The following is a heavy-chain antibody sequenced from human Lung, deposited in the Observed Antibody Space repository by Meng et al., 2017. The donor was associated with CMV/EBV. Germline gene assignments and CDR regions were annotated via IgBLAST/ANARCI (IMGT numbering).Heavy chain of an antibody. CDR1: GYSISSGYY. CDR3: ARARFDY. Sequence: SXTLSLTCTVSGYSISSGYYWGWVRQPPGKGLEWIGSIYHSGSTYYNPSLKSRVTISVDTSKNQFSLKLSSVTAADTAVYYCARARFDYWDQGTLVTVSS. J-gene: IGHJ4*02. CDR2: IYHSGST. V-gene: IGHV4-38-2*02.